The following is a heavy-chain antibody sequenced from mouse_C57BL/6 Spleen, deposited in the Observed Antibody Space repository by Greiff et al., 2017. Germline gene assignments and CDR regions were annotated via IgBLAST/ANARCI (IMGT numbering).Heavy chain of an antibody. Sequence: QVQLQQPGAELVKPGASVKLSCKASGYTFTSYWMQWVKQRPGQGLEWIGEIDPSDSYTNYNQKFKGKATLTVDTSSSTAYMQLSSLTSEDSAVYYCARSIRDSSAWFANWGQGTLVTVSA. CDR2: IDPSDSYT. J-gene: IGHJ3*01. CDR3: ARSIRDSSAWFAN. V-gene: IGHV1-50*01. CDR1: GYTFTSYW. D-gene: IGHD3-2*02.